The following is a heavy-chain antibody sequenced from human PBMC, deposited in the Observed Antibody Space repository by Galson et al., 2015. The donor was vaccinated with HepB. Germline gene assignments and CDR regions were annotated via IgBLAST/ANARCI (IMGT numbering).Heavy chain of an antibody. Sequence: QSGAEVKKPGESLRISCKASGYSFTSYWINWVRQMPGKGLESMGRIDPGNSYTNYSPPFQGHVTISVDESVTTSYLQWSSLKASDTAIYYCARQYCRSTNCYNLDSWGQGTLVTVSS. V-gene: IGHV5-10-1*01. D-gene: IGHD2-2*02. CDR1: GYSFTSYW. CDR2: IDPGNSYT. J-gene: IGHJ4*02. CDR3: ARQYCRSTNCYNLDS.